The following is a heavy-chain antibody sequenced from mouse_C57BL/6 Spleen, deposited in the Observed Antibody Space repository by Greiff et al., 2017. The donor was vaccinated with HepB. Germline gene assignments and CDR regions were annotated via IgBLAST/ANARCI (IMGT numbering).Heavy chain of an antibody. CDR1: GYTFTDYE. CDR3: TRGYGSRYDY. J-gene: IGHJ2*01. CDR2: LDPETGGT. Sequence: VQLQQSGAELVRPGASVTLSCKASGYTFTDYEMHWVKQTPVHGLEWIGALDPETGGTAYNQKFKGKAILTADKSSSTAYMELRSLTSEDSAVYYCTRGYGSRYDYWGQGTTLTVSS. D-gene: IGHD1-1*01. V-gene: IGHV1-15*01.